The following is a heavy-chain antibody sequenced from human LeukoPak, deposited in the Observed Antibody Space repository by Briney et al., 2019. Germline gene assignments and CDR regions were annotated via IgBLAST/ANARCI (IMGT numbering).Heavy chain of an antibody. D-gene: IGHD1-1*01. CDR3: ARRSYWNDVLDY. J-gene: IGHJ4*02. Sequence: GRSLTLSCPASGFTSTNYYTSWIRRAPGKGLEWVSYIISSGRTIYYAGSVKGRSTPPRDKTKNSLYLQRTGLRAEDTAVSYCARRSYWNDVLDYWGQGTLVTVSS. CDR1: GFTSTNYY. CDR2: IISSGRTI. V-gene: IGHV3-11*04.